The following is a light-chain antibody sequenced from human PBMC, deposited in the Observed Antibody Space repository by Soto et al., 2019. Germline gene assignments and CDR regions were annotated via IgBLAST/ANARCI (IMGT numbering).Light chain of an antibody. CDR3: QQYNNWPPT. CDR1: QSVGGD. V-gene: IGKV3-15*01. J-gene: IGKJ5*01. Sequence: ERVMTQSPATLSVSPGERATLSCRASQSVGGDLAWYQQKPGQAPRLLIYGASSRAPGIPDRFSGSGSGTEFTLTISSLQSEDSAVYYCQQYNNWPPTFGQGTRLEIK. CDR2: GAS.